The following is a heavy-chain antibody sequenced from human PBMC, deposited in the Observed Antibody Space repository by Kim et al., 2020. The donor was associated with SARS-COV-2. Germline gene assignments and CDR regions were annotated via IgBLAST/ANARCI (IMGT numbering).Heavy chain of an antibody. V-gene: IGHV4-59*01. D-gene: IGHD4-17*01. J-gene: IGHJ6*02. CDR3: ARDYGDYGGYYGMDV. Sequence: SETLSLTCTVSGGSISSYYWSWIRQPPGKGLEWIGYIYYSGSTNYNPSLKSRVTISVDTSKNQFSLKLSSVTAADTAVYYCARDYGDYGGYYGMDVWGQGTTVTVSS. CDR1: GGSISSYY. CDR2: IYYSGST.